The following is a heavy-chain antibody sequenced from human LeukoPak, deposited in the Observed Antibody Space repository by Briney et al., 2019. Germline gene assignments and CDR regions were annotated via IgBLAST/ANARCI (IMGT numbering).Heavy chain of an antibody. V-gene: IGHV3-30-3*01. CDR1: GFTFSSYA. CDR3: ARDKVNPFIAAAGTDAFDI. J-gene: IGHJ3*02. Sequence: GGSLRLSCAASGFTFSSYAMHWVRQAPGKGLEWVAVISYDGSNKYYADSVKGRFTISRDNSKNTLYLQMNSLRAEDTAVYYCARDKVNPFIAAAGTDAFDIWGQGTMVTVSS. CDR2: ISYDGSNK. D-gene: IGHD6-13*01.